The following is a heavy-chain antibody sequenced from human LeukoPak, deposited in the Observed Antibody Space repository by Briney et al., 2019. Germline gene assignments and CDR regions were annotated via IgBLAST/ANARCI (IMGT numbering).Heavy chain of an antibody. CDR1: GYTFTSYG. CDR2: IIPILGIA. Sequence: ASVKVSCKASGYTFTSYGISWVRQAPGQGLEWMGRIIPILGIANYAQKFQGRVTITADKSTSTAYMELSSLRSEDTAVYYCARDGVRAYCGGDCLPSDYWGQGTLVTVSS. V-gene: IGHV1-69*04. CDR3: ARDGVRAYCGGDCLPSDY. J-gene: IGHJ4*02. D-gene: IGHD2-21*02.